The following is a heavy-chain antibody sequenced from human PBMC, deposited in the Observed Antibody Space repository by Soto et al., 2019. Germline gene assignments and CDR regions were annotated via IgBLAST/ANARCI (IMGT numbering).Heavy chain of an antibody. V-gene: IGHV4-39*01. D-gene: IGHD3-3*01. CDR3: ARCGTGVVIDRIPDYCFDY. CDR2: IYYSGST. J-gene: IGHJ4*02. CDR1: GGSISSSSYY. Sequence: PSETLSLTCTVSGGSISSSSYYWGWIRQPPGKGLEWIGSIYYSGSTYYNPSLTSRITISVDTSKNQFYLKLSSVTASDTAVYYCARCGTGVVIDRIPDYCFDYWGQGTLVTVSS.